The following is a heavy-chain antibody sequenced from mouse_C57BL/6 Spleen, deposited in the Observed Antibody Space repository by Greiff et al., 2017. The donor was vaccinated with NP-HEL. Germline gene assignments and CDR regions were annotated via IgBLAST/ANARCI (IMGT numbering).Heavy chain of an antibody. J-gene: IGHJ2*01. CDR2: IHPNSGST. CDR3: ARSELLPYYFDY. Sequence: QVQLQQPGAELVKPGASVKLSCKASGYTFTSYWMHWVKQRPGQGLEWIGMIHPNSGSTNYNEKFKSKATLTVDKSSSTAYMQLSSLTSEDSAVYYCARSELLPYYFDYWGQGTTLTVSS. D-gene: IGHD2-12*01. V-gene: IGHV1-64*01. CDR1: GYTFTSYW.